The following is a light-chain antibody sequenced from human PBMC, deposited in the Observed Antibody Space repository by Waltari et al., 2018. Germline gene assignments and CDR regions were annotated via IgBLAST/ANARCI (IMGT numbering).Light chain of an antibody. CDR2: RNN. V-gene: IGLV1-47*01. CDR3: AAWDDSLSGRV. Sequence: QSVLTQPPSASGTPGQRVTISCSGSSSHIGSNYVYWYQQLPGTAPKLLIYRNNQLPSGVPDRCSGSKSGPSASLAISGLRSEDEADYYWAAWDDSLSGRVFGGGTKLTVL. CDR1: SSHIGSNY. J-gene: IGLJ2*01.